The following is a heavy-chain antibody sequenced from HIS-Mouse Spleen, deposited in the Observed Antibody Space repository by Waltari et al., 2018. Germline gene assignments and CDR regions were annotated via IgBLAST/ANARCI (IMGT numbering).Heavy chain of an antibody. CDR3: ARAPTGFLEWFDAFDI. D-gene: IGHD3-3*01. V-gene: IGHV4-39*07. Sequence: QLQLQESGPGLVKPSETLSLTCTVSGGSIRSSSYYVGWIRQPPGKGLEWIGSIYYSGSTYYNPSLKSRVTISVDTSKNQFSLKLSSVTAADTAVYYCARAPTGFLEWFDAFDIWGQGTMVTVSS. J-gene: IGHJ3*02. CDR1: GGSIRSSSYY. CDR2: IYYSGST.